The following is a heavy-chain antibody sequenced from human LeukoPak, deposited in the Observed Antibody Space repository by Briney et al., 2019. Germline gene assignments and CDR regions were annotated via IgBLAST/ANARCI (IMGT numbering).Heavy chain of an antibody. CDR1: GDSVLSNSVT. CDR3: AREKGSGATDY. J-gene: IGHJ4*02. Sequence: SQTLSLTCAISGDSVLSNSVTWNWIRQSPSRGLEWLGRTYYRSTWYNDYAVSVKSRITINPNTSKNQFSLQLNSVTPEDSAVYYCAREKGSGATDYWGQGTLVTVSS. CDR2: TYYRSTWYN. V-gene: IGHV6-1*01. D-gene: IGHD6-19*01.